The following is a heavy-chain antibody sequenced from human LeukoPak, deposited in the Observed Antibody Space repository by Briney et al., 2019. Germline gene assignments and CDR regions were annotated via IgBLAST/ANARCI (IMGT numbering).Heavy chain of an antibody. CDR3: ARGGDYGDLRYFDY. CDR2: IYYRGST. V-gene: IGHV4-61*08. Sequence: SQTLSFTCTVSGDSISSGDYYWSWIRQPPGKGLEWIGYIYYRGSTNYNPSLKSRVTFSVDTSKNQFSLKLNSVTAADTAVYYCARGGDYGDLRYFDYWGQGTLVTVSS. CDR1: GDSISSGDYY. D-gene: IGHD4-17*01. J-gene: IGHJ4*02.